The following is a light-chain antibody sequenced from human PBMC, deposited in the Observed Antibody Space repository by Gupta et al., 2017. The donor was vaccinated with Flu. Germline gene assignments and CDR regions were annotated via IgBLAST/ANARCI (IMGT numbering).Light chain of an antibody. J-gene: IGLJ2*01. V-gene: IGLV3-21*02. CDR2: EDS. CDR1: NSGSRS. CDR3: TAWASSSAHVV. Sequence: SYVLTHPPSVSVAPGQTASITCGGNNSGSRSVHWYQQKPGQAPVLVVYEDSDRPSGITARFSGSNSGNTATLTISRLEAEDEADYYCTAWASSSAHVVFGGGTKLTVL.